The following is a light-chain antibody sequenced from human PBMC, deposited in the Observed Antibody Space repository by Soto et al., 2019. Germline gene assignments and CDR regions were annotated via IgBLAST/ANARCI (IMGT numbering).Light chain of an antibody. CDR1: SSDVGAYDY. V-gene: IGLV2-14*01. Sequence: QSALTQAASVSGSPGQSITISCTGTSSDVGAYDYVTWYQQHPGKAPKVMIYKVSNRPSGVSNRFSGSKSGNTASLTISGLQAEDEADYYCSSYTTGSLVVFGGGTQVTVL. J-gene: IGLJ2*01. CDR3: SSYTTGSLVV. CDR2: KVS.